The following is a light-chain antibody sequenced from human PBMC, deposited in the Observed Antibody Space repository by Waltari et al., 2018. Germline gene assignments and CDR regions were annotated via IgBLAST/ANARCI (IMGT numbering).Light chain of an antibody. V-gene: IGLV4-69*01. Sequence: QVVLTQSPSASASLGASVKPTCTLSSGHSSYAIAWHQQQPAKGPRYLMKVSSAGSHQKGDGIPDRFSGSSSGTERYLTISSVQSEDEADYYCQTWDTGTHVVFGGGTKLTVL. CDR1: SGHSSYA. J-gene: IGLJ2*01. CDR3: QTWDTGTHVV. CDR2: VSSAGSH.